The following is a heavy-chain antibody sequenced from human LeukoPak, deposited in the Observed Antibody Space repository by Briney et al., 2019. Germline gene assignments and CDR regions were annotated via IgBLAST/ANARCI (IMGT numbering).Heavy chain of an antibody. CDR1: GYSFTSYW. D-gene: IGHD2-2*02. CDR3: ARGTVVPAAIGWFDP. Sequence: GESLKTSCKGSGYSFTSYWIGWVRQMPGKGLEWMGIIYPGDSDTRYSLSFQGQVTISADKSISTAYLQWSSLKASDTAMYYCARGTVVPAAIGWFDPWGQGTLVTVSS. J-gene: IGHJ5*02. CDR2: IYPGDSDT. V-gene: IGHV5-51*01.